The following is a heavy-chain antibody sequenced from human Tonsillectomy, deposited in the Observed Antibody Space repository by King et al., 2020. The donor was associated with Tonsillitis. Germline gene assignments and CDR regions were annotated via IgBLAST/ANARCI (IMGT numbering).Heavy chain of an antibody. D-gene: IGHD2-21*02. Sequence: VQLVESGGGLVQPGGSLKLSCAASGFTFSGSALHWVRQASGKGLEWVGRIRNKANNYATVYAASVKGRFAGSRDDSTNTAYLQMNSLKTEDTALYYCMAVTPHYYYAMEVWGQGTTVTVSS. CDR1: GFTFSGSA. CDR2: IRNKANNYAT. CDR3: MAVTPHYYYAMEV. J-gene: IGHJ6*02. V-gene: IGHV3-73*01.